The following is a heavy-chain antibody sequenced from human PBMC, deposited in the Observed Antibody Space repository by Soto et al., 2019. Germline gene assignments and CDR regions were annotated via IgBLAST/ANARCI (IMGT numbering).Heavy chain of an antibody. D-gene: IGHD4-4*01. V-gene: IGHV3-53*01. CDR3: ARDLGYSNYLNFDY. J-gene: IGHJ4*02. Sequence: GGSLRLSCAASGFTVSSNYMSWVRQAPGKGLEWVSVIYSGGSTYYADSVKGRFTISRDNSKNTLYLQMNSLRAEDTAVYYCARDLGYSNYLNFDYWGQGTLVTVS. CDR2: IYSGGST. CDR1: GFTVSSNY.